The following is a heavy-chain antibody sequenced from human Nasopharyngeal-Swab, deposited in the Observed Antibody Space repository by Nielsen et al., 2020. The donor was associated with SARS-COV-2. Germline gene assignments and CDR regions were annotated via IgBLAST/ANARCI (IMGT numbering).Heavy chain of an antibody. CDR1: GFTFSSYA. J-gene: IGHJ3*02. D-gene: IGHD2-21*02. CDR2: ISGSGGST. Sequence: GESLKIYCAASGFTFSSYAMSWVRQAPGKGLEWVSAISGSGGSTYYADSVKGRFTISRDNSKNTLYLQMNSLRAEDTAVYYCAKWSQVTTDAFDIWGQGTMVTVSS. V-gene: IGHV3-23*01. CDR3: AKWSQVTTDAFDI.